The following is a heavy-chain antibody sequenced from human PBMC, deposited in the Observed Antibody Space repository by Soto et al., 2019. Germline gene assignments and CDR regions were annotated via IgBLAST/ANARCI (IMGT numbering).Heavy chain of an antibody. V-gene: IGHV3-11*01. D-gene: IGHD3-10*01. CDR3: ARDREFMDV. CDR1: GFTFSGYY. Sequence: PGGSLRLSCAASGFTFSGYYMGWIRQAPGKGLEWVSSISGRSDSMFYADSVRGRFAISRDNAENSLFLQMNSLTAEDTAVYYCARDREFMDVWGKGTTVTISS. CDR2: ISGRSDSM. J-gene: IGHJ6*03.